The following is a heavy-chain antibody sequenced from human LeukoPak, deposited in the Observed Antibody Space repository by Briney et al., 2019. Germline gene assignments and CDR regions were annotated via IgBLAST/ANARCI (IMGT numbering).Heavy chain of an antibody. D-gene: IGHD3-22*01. CDR3: ARPNITSYYDSRGYDAFDV. J-gene: IGHJ3*01. CDR1: GYXFTTYC. CDR2: IIPTNSDT. Sequence: GESLKISCGGSGYXFTTYCIGWVRQMPGKGLEGVGIIIPTNSDTKYSPSFQGQVTISADKSVSIAYLQWSRLKASDTAMYYCARPNITSYYDSRGYDAFDVGGQGTMVIVSS. V-gene: IGHV5-51*01.